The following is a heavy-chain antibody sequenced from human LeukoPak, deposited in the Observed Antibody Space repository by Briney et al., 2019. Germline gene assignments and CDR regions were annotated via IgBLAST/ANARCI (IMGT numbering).Heavy chain of an antibody. D-gene: IGHD6-19*01. J-gene: IGHJ6*02. CDR2: TYYRSKWYN. CDR3: ASSGNAVAGTRFGLNYYGMDV. CDR1: GDSVSSNSAA. V-gene: IGHV6-1*01. Sequence: SQTLSLTFAISGDSVSSNSAAWNWIRQSPSRGLEWLGRTYYRSKWYNDYAVSVKSRITINPDTSKNQFSLQLNSVTPEDTAVYYCASSGNAVAGTRFGLNYYGMDVWGQGTTVTVSS.